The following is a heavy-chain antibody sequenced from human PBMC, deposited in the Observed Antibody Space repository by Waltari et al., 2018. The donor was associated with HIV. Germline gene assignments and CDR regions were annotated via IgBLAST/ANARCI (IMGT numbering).Heavy chain of an antibody. CDR1: GFPFSSFG. V-gene: IGHV3-30-3*01. Sequence: QVQLVESGGGVVQHGRSRRLSCAASGFPFSSFGMHSVRQAPGKGLEWVAVISNDGSSKYYADSVKGRFTISRDNSKNILYLHMNSLRAEDTAVYYCASPFYSDSTTYYYGLDYWGQGTLVTVSS. D-gene: IGHD3-22*01. CDR3: ASPFYSDSTTYYYGLDY. J-gene: IGHJ4*02. CDR2: ISNDGSSK.